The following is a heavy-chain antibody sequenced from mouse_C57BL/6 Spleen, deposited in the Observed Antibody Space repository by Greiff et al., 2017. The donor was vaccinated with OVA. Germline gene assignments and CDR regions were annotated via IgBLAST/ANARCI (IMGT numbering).Heavy chain of an antibody. Sequence: VQLQESGAELVRPGTSVKVSCKASGYAFTNYLIEWVKQRPGQGLEWIGVINPGSGGTHYNEKFQGKATLTADKSSSTAYMQLSSLTSEGSAVYFCARVYYGSSPYAMDYWGQGTSVTVSS. J-gene: IGHJ4*01. CDR2: INPGSGGT. D-gene: IGHD1-1*01. CDR3: ARVYYGSSPYAMDY. V-gene: IGHV1-54*01. CDR1: GYAFTNYL.